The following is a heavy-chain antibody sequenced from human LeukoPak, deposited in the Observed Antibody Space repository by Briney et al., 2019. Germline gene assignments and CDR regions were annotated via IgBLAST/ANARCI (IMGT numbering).Heavy chain of an antibody. D-gene: IGHD6-13*01. Sequence: GASVKVSCKASGYTFTSYGISWVRQAPGQGLEWMGWISAYDGNTNYAQKLQGRVTMTTDTSTSTAYMELRSLRSDDTAVYYCARRAAAVGGWDADYWGQGTLVTVSS. V-gene: IGHV1-18*01. CDR1: GYTFTSYG. J-gene: IGHJ4*02. CDR3: ARRAAAVGGWDADY. CDR2: ISAYDGNT.